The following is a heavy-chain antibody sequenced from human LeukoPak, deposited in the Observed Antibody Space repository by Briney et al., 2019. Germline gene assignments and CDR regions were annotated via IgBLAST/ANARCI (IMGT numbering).Heavy chain of an antibody. CDR2: IYYSGST. V-gene: IGHV4-59*01. Sequence: SETLSLTCTVSGGSISSYYWSCIRQPPGKGLEWIGYIYYSGSTNYNPSLKSRVTISVDTSKNQFSLKLSSVTAADTAVYYCARERADDAFDIWGQGTMVTVSS. CDR1: GGSISSYY. CDR3: ARERADDAFDI. J-gene: IGHJ3*02.